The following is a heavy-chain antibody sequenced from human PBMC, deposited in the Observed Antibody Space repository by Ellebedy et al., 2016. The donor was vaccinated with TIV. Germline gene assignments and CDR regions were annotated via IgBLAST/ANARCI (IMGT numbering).Heavy chain of an antibody. D-gene: IGHD6-13*01. V-gene: IGHV1-46*04. Sequence: AASVKVSCKASGYTFTGYYMHWVRQAPGQGLEWMGIINPSGGSTSYAQKLQGRVTMTRDTSTSTVYMELRSLRSDDTAVYYCARDYTSSWRYYYYGMDVWGQGTTVTVSS. J-gene: IGHJ6*02. CDR2: INPSGGST. CDR3: ARDYTSSWRYYYYGMDV. CDR1: GYTFTGYY.